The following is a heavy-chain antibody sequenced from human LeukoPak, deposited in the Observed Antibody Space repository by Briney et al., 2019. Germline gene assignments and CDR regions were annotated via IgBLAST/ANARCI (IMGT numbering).Heavy chain of an antibody. J-gene: IGHJ5*02. V-gene: IGHV4-61*02. CDR2: VYFSGST. CDR1: GVSIGNSHYY. CDR3: VKDGGHTALDP. Sequence: SETLSLTCSVSGVSIGNSHYYWGWIRQPAGKGLEWIGRVYFSGSTNYNPSLKGRVTISVDTSKNQFSLKLMSVTAADTAVYYCVKDGGHTALDPWGQGTQVTVSS. D-gene: IGHD3-16*01.